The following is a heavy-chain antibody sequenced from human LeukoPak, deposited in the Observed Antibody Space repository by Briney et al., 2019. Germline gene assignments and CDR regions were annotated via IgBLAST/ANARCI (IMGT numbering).Heavy chain of an antibody. CDR1: GFIFSDYA. J-gene: IGHJ6*02. V-gene: IGHV3-23*01. CDR3: AKDPTMVRGVINYYYYGMDV. CDR2: ISGSGGST. D-gene: IGHD3-10*01. Sequence: GGSLRLSCTTSGFIFSDYAMTWVRQAPGKGLEWVSAISGSGGSTYYADSVKGRFTISRDNSKNTLYLQMNSLRAEDTAVYYCAKDPTMVRGVINYYYYGMDVWGQGTTVTVSS.